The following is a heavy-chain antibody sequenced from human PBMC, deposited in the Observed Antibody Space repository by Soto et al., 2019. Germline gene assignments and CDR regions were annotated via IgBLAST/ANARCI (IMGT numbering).Heavy chain of an antibody. CDR2: ISYDGSNK. D-gene: IGHD7-27*01. J-gene: IGHJ3*02. CDR3: ARVRATNWGSIFDAFDI. Sequence: GGSLRLSCAASGFTFSSYAMHWVRQAPGKGLEWVAVISYDGSNKYYADSVKGRFTISRDNSKNTLYLQMNSLRAEDTAVYYCARVRATNWGSIFDAFDIWGQGTMVTVSS. V-gene: IGHV3-30*04. CDR1: GFTFSSYA.